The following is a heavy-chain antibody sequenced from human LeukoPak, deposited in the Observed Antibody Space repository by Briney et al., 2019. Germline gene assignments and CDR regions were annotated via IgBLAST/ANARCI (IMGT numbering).Heavy chain of an antibody. CDR3: ATGYRSAYSWDS. V-gene: IGHV3-74*03. D-gene: IGHD5-12*01. CDR1: GFTFSVYY. J-gene: IGHJ4*02. Sequence: GGSLRLSCAASGFTFSVYYMFWVRQAPGKGLVWVSSISPDATNSKYADFVEGRFTISRGNAKNTLYLQLNSLRVEDAAVYYCATGYRSAYSWDSWGQGTLVTVSS. CDR2: ISPDATNS.